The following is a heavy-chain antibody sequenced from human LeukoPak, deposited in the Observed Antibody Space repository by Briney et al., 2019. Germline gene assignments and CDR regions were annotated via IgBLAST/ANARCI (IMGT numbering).Heavy chain of an antibody. CDR3: ARGSGWELRRWHDAFDI. V-gene: IGHV1-2*02. CDR1: GYTFTDYY. J-gene: IGHJ3*02. D-gene: IGHD1-26*01. Sequence: ASVKVSCKASGYTFTDYYMHGVRQAPGQGLEWMGWINPNSGGTNYAQKFRGRVTMTRDTSISTVYMELSRLRSDDTAVYYCARGSGWELRRWHDAFDIWGQGTMVTVSS. CDR2: INPNSGGT.